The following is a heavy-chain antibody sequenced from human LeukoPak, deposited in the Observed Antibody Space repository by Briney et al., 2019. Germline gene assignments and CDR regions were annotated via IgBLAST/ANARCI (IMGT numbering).Heavy chain of an antibody. Sequence: GASVKVSCKASGGTFSSYAISWVRQAPGQGLEWMGRIIPILGIANYAQKFQGRVTITADKSTSTAYMELSSLRSEDTAVYYCARAGNDSSGYYPFDYWGQGTLVTVSS. D-gene: IGHD3-22*01. CDR3: ARAGNDSSGYYPFDY. V-gene: IGHV1-69*04. J-gene: IGHJ4*02. CDR2: IIPILGIA. CDR1: GGTFSSYA.